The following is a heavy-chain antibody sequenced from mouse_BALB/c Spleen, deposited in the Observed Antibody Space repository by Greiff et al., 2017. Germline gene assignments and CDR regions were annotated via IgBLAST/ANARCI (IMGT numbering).Heavy chain of an antibody. D-gene: IGHD2-14*01. CDR3: ARGGVRQTWFAY. Sequence: QVQLQQSGAELVRPGTSVKVSCKASGYAFTNYLIEWVKQRPGQGLEWIGVINPGSGGTNYNEKFKGKATLTADKSSSTAYMQLSSLTSDDSAVYFCARGGVRQTWFAYWGQGTLVTVSA. J-gene: IGHJ3*01. CDR1: GYAFTNYL. V-gene: IGHV1-54*01. CDR2: INPGSGGT.